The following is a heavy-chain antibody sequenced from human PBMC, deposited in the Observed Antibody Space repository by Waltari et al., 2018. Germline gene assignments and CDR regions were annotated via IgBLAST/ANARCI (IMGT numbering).Heavy chain of an antibody. CDR1: GGAISSYY. V-gene: IGHV4-59*01. J-gene: IGHJ6*02. Sequence: QVQLQESGPGLVKPSETLSLTCTVSGGAISSYYWSWIRQPPGKGLEWIGYINYSGRTNYNPTLKSRVTISVDTSKNQCSLRLSYVTAADTAVYYCARSYDFWSGFNYYYYYGMDVWGQGTTVTVSS. CDR2: INYSGRT. D-gene: IGHD3-3*01. CDR3: ARSYDFWSGFNYYYYYGMDV.